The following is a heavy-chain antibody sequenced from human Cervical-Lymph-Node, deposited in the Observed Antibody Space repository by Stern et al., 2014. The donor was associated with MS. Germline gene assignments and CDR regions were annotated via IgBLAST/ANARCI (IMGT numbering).Heavy chain of an antibody. CDR1: GSIVTTNY. CDR2: IESGDIT. J-gene: IGHJ6*02. CDR3: ARGGGGNYYYYGMDV. V-gene: IGHV3-53*01. D-gene: IGHD1-1*01. Sequence: EVQLVESGGGLIQPGGSLRLSCAASGSIVTTNYMSWVRQAPGKGLEWVLLIESGDITYCADAVKGRFTISRDNSNNTLYLQMNSLRVEDTAVYYCARGGGGNYYYYGMDVWGQGTTVTVSS.